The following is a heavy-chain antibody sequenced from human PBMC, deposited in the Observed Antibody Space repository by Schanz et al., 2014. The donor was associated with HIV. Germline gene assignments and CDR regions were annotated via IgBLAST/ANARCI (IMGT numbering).Heavy chain of an antibody. V-gene: IGHV3-74*01. J-gene: IGHJ4*02. D-gene: IGHD3-22*01. CDR2: INSDGRFI. Sequence: EVQLVESGGGLVQPGGSLRLSCEASGFTFNNYWMHWVRQVTGKGLVWVSRINSDGRFINYADSVRGRFTISRDNAKNTLSLQMNSLRAEDTAVYYCAKDRFEHFYYSSGPYDYFDYWGQGTLVTVSS. CDR1: GFTFNNYW. CDR3: AKDRFEHFYYSSGPYDYFDY.